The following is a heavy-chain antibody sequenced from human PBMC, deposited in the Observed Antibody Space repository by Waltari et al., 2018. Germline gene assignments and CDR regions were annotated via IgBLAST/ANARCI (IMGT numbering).Heavy chain of an antibody. D-gene: IGHD6-19*01. CDR3: ARWQQWPVRAFDY. V-gene: IGHV3-53*01. J-gene: IGHJ4*02. CDR1: AFIVGSNY. CDR2: IYSGGST. Sequence: EVHLVESGGGLIQPGGSLRLSCSASAFIVGSNYMSWVRQAPGRGLEWVSLIYSGGSTYYADSVKGRFTISRDNSKNTLYLQMDSLSVEDTAVYYCARWQQWPVRAFDYWGQGTLVTVSS.